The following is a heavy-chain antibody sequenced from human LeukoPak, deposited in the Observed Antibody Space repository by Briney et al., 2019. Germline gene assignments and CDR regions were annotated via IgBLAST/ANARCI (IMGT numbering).Heavy chain of an antibody. Sequence: GGSLRLSCAASGFTFSSYGMSWVRQAPGKGLEWVANIKQDGSEEYYVDSVKGRFTISRDNAKNSLYLQMNSLRAEDTAVYYCAKDSYDYVWGSYQAYYYYMDVWGKGTTVTISS. CDR3: AKDSYDYVWGSYQAYYYYMDV. CDR2: IKQDGSEE. CDR1: GFTFSSYG. V-gene: IGHV3-7*01. J-gene: IGHJ6*03. D-gene: IGHD3-16*02.